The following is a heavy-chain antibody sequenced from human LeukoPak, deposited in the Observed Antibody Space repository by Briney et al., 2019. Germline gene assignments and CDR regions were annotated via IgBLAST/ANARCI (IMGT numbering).Heavy chain of an antibody. CDR1: GFTFSDYY. CDR2: ISGSGSHT. J-gene: IGHJ4*02. Sequence: PGGSLRLSCAASGFTFSDYYMSWIRQAPGKGLEWLSYISGSGSHTTYADSVRSRFTISRDNAKNSLSLQVNSLRADDTAVYYCARVGSTVAAGTPDYWGQGTLVTVSS. CDR3: ARVGSTVAAGTPDY. V-gene: IGHV3-11*06. D-gene: IGHD6-13*01.